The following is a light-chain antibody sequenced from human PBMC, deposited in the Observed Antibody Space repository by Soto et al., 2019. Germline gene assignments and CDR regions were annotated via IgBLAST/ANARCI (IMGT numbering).Light chain of an antibody. J-gene: IGKJ1*01. CDR3: MQALQTPRT. CDR1: QSLLHSNGYYY. Sequence: DIVMTQSPLSLSVTPGEPASISCRSSQSLLHSNGYYYLDWYLQKPGQSPQLLIYLGSNRASGVPDRFSGSGSGTDFTLKISRGEAEDVGVYYCMQALQTPRTFGQGTRVEIK. V-gene: IGKV2-28*01. CDR2: LGS.